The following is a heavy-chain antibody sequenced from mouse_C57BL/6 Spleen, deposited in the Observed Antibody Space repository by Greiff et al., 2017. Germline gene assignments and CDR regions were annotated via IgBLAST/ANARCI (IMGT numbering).Heavy chain of an antibody. CDR3: AREGYSNYDFDY. J-gene: IGHJ2*01. CDR2: ISDGGSYT. CDR1: GFTFSSYA. D-gene: IGHD2-5*01. Sequence: EVKLVESGGGLVKPGGSLKLSCAASGFTFSSYAMSWVRQTPEKRLVWVATISDGGSYTYYPDNVKGRFTISRDNAKNNLYLQMSHLKSEDTAMYYCAREGYSNYDFDYWGQGTTLTVSS. V-gene: IGHV5-4*01.